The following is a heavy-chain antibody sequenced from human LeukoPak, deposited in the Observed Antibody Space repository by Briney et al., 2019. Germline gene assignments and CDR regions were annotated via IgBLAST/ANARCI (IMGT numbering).Heavy chain of an antibody. J-gene: IGHJ4*02. CDR3: AKDMGPSGGYYDSSGYPFDY. Sequence: GRSLRLSRAASGFTFDDYAMHWVRQAPGKGLEWVSGISWNSGSIGYADSVKGRFTISRDNAKDSLYLQMNSLRAEDTALYYCAKDMGPSGGYYDSSGYPFDYWGQGTLVTVSS. CDR2: ISWNSGSI. CDR1: GFTFDDYA. V-gene: IGHV3-9*01. D-gene: IGHD3-22*01.